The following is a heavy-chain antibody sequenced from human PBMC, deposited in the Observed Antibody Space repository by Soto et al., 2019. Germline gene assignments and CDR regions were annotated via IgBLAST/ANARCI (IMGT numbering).Heavy chain of an antibody. Sequence: GGSLRLSCVPSGFTFSNYWMSWVRQAPGRGLEWVANVNQDGSEKYFVDSVKGRFTISRDNAKNSLDLHMTSLRAEDTAVYYCVRHTFTQRLTDFSYGLDVWGQGTTVTVSS. V-gene: IGHV3-7*03. CDR2: VNQDGSEK. CDR3: VRHTFTQRLTDFSYGLDV. J-gene: IGHJ6*02. D-gene: IGHD7-27*01. CDR1: GFTFSNYW.